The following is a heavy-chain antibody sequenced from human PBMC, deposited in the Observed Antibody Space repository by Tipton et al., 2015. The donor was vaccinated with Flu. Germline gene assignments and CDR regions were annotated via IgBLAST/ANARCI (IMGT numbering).Heavy chain of an antibody. V-gene: IGHV4-4*08. D-gene: IGHD3-10*01. CDR1: GGSFSGYY. Sequence: LRLSCSVYGGSFSGYYWTWIRQAPGKGLEWIGRIYTGGGTNYNPSLKSRVTISIDTSKNQFSLRLSSVTAADTAVYYCARRVAGSGMAVWGQGTTVTVSS. CDR3: ARRVAGSGMAV. J-gene: IGHJ6*02. CDR2: IYTGGGT.